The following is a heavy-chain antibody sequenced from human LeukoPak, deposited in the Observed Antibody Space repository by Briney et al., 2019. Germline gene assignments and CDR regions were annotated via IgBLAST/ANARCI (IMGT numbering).Heavy chain of an antibody. CDR3: ARGTGGRVATISYYYYGMDV. CDR1: GFTFSSYA. CDR2: ISYDGSKK. J-gene: IGHJ6*02. D-gene: IGHD5-12*01. Sequence: PGGSLRLSCAASGFTFSSYAMHWVRQAPGKGLEWVALISYDGSKKYYADSVKGRFTISRDNSKNTLYLQMNSLRAEDTAVYYCARGTGGRVATISYYYYGMDVWGQGTTVTVSS. V-gene: IGHV3-30-3*01.